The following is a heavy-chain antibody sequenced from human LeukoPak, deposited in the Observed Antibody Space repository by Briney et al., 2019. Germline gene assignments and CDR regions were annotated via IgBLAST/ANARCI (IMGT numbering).Heavy chain of an antibody. CDR3: ARDFGYDSGTYFVY. CDR2: ISYDGSKK. Sequence: GRSLRLSCAASGFTFSGYSVHWVRQAPGKGLEWVAVISYDGSKKYYADSVKGRFTISRDNSKNTLYLQMNGLRVEDTAVYYCARDFGYDSGTYFVYWGQGTLVTVSS. CDR1: GFTFSGYS. V-gene: IGHV3-30*04. J-gene: IGHJ4*02. D-gene: IGHD3-10*01.